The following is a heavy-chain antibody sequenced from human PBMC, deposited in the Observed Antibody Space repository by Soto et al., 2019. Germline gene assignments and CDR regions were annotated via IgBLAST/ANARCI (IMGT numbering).Heavy chain of an antibody. CDR3: ARMGTGNYYDSSGNTHPFDY. CDR2: ISAYNGNT. Sequence: ASVKVSCKASGYTFTSYGISWVRQAPGQGLEWMGWISAYNGNTNYAQKLQGRVTMTTDTFTSTAYMELRSLRSDDTAVYYCARMGTGNYYDSSGNTHPFDYWGQGTLVTVSS. J-gene: IGHJ4*02. D-gene: IGHD3-22*01. CDR1: GYTFTSYG. V-gene: IGHV1-18*01.